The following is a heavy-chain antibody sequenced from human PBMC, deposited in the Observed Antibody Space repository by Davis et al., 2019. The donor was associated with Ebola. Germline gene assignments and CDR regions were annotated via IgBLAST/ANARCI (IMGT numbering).Heavy chain of an antibody. J-gene: IGHJ4*02. CDR1: GFTVSSNY. CDR3: ARDLNY. CDR2: SYGGDNS. V-gene: IGHV3-66*01. Sequence: GESLKISCAASGFTVSSNYMNWVRQAPGKGLEWVSLSYGGDNSYYADSVKDRFIISGDNSKNTLYLQMNSLRAEDTAVYYCARDLNYWGQGTLVTVSS.